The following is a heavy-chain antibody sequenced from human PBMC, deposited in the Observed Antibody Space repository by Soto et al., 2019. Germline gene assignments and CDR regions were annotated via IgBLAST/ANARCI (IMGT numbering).Heavy chain of an antibody. D-gene: IGHD3-10*01. CDR2: ISYDGSNK. CDR3: ARPKHYYGSGSPDY. Sequence: QVQLVESGGGVVQPGRSLRLSCAASGFTFSSYAMHWVRQAPGKGLEWVAVISYDGSNKYYAGSVKGRFTISRDNSKNTLYLQMNSLRAEDTAGYGCARPKHYYGSGSPDYLGQGPLVTVCS. V-gene: IGHV3-30-3*01. J-gene: IGHJ4*02. CDR1: GFTFSSYA.